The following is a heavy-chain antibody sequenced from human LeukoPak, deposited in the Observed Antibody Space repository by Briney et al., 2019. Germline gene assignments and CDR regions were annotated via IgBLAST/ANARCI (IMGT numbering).Heavy chain of an antibody. J-gene: IGHJ4*02. CDR1: GFTFSDYA. Sequence: GGSLRLSCAASGFTFSDYAMSRVRQVPGKGLEWVSTLSGSGTTTFYANSVKGRFTISRDSSKNTLYLQMNSLRAADTAPYYCTKDYDTVGYYSSDYWGQGTLATVSS. CDR2: LSGSGTTT. D-gene: IGHD3-22*01. V-gene: IGHV3-23*01. CDR3: TKDYDTVGYYSSDY.